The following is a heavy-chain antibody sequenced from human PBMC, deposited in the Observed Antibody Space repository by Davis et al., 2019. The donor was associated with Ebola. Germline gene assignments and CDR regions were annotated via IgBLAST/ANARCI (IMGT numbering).Heavy chain of an antibody. D-gene: IGHD2-15*01. V-gene: IGHV3-21*01. CDR3: ARATGSGFDP. CDR1: GFTFSSYS. J-gene: IGHJ5*02. Sequence: GESLKISCAASGFTFSSYSMNWVRQAPGKGLEWVSSISSSSSYIYYADSVKGRFTISRDNAKNSLYLQMNSLRAEDTAVYYCARATGSGFDPWGQGTLVTVSS. CDR2: ISSSSSYI.